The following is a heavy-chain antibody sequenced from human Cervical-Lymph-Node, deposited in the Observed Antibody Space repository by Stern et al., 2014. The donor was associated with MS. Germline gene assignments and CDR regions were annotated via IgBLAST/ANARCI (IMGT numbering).Heavy chain of an antibody. V-gene: IGHV3-21*01. D-gene: IGHD2-21*02. CDR3: ARVRGTVTVGYCMDV. Sequence: EVQLVESGGGLVKPGGSLRLSCAASGFTFSAFGMIWVRQAPGRGLEWVSSISSTSTYAYYADSVKGRFTISRDNAKNSLYLQMNSLRAEDMAVYYCARVRGTVTVGYCMDVWGQGTTVIVSS. CDR1: GFTFSAFG. J-gene: IGHJ6*02. CDR2: ISSTSTYA.